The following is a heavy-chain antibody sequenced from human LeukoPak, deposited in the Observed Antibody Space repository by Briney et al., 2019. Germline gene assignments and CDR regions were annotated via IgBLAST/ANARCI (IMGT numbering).Heavy chain of an antibody. Sequence: SETLSLTCTVSGSSISSGYYWGWIRQPPGKGLEWIGNIYHSGSAYYNPSLQSRVTISVDTSTNQFSLKLSSVTAADTAVYYCARYSGSYLLYWGQGTLVTVSS. V-gene: IGHV4-38-2*02. CDR1: GSSISSGYY. J-gene: IGHJ4*02. CDR2: IYHSGSA. CDR3: ARYSGSYLLY. D-gene: IGHD1-26*01.